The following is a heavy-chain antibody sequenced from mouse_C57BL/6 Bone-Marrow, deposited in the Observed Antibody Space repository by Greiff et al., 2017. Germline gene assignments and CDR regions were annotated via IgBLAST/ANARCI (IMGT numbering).Heavy chain of an antibody. CDR2: FYPGSGSI. CDR1: GYIFTEYT. V-gene: IGHV1-62-2*01. J-gene: IGHJ2*01. Sequence: VKLQQSGAGLVKPGASVKLSCKASGYIFTEYTIHWVKQRSGQGLEWIGWFYPGSGSIKYNERFKDKATLTADKSSNTVYMELSRLTSEDSAVYFCARHERYYDYEGYFDYWGQGTTLTVSS. D-gene: IGHD2-4*01. CDR3: ARHERYYDYEGYFDY.